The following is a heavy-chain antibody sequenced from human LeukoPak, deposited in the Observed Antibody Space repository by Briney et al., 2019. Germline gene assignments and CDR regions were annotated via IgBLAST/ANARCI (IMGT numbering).Heavy chain of an antibody. CDR2: IKQDGSEK. D-gene: IGHD7-27*01. V-gene: IGHV3-7*01. CDR3: SIPTNWGFRGDAFYI. CDR1: GFTFSSYW. Sequence: PGGSLRLSCAASGFTFSSYWMSWVRQAPAKGLEWVANIKQDGSEKYYVDSVKGRFTISRDNAKNSLYLQMNSMRAEDTAVYYCSIPTNWGFRGDAFYIWGQGEMVTVSS. J-gene: IGHJ3*02.